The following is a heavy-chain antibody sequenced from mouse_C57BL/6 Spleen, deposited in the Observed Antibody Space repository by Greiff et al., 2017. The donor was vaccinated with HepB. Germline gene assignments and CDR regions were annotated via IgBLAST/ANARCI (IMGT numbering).Heavy chain of an antibody. CDR3: ARQGAGYWYFDV. J-gene: IGHJ1*03. V-gene: IGHV5-12*01. CDR1: GFTFSDYY. Sequence: VQLKESGGGLVQPGGSLKLSCAASGFTFSDYYMYWVRQTPEKRLEWVAYISNGGGSTYYPDTVKGRFTISRDNAKNTLYLQMRRLKSEDTAMYYCARQGAGYWYFDVWGTGTTVTVSS. CDR2: ISNGGGST.